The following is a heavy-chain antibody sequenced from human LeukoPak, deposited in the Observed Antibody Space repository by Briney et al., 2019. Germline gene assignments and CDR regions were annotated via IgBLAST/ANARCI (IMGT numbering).Heavy chain of an antibody. D-gene: IGHD4-17*01. J-gene: IGHJ5*02. CDR3: AKITPGDYARERFNWFDP. V-gene: IGHV4-39*07. CDR1: GGSIISNYY. CDR2: IFFNGST. Sequence: PSETLSLTCSVSGGSIISNYYFGWIRQPPGKGLEWIGSIFFNGSTYYSSSLKSRVTISVDTSKNQFSLKLSSVTAADTAVYYCAKITPGDYARERFNWFDPWGQGTLVTVSS.